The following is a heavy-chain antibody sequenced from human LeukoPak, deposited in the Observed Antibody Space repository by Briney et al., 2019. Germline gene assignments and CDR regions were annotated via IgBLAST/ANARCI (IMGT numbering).Heavy chain of an antibody. CDR1: GYTFTSYY. V-gene: IGHV1-46*01. Sequence: GASVKVSCKASGYTFTSYYMHWVRQAPGQGLEWMGIINPSGGSTSYAQKFQGRVTITADKSTSTAYMELSSLRSEDTAVYYCARVRMADPDAFDIWGQGTLVTVSS. J-gene: IGHJ3*02. CDR2: INPSGGST. D-gene: IGHD2-8*01. CDR3: ARVRMADPDAFDI.